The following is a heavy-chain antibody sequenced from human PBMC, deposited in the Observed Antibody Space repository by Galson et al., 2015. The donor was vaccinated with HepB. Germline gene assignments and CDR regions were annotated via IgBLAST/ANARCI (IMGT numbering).Heavy chain of an antibody. J-gene: IGHJ4*02. CDR3: ARGPYYYDSSGTLDY. V-gene: IGHV1-69*02. CDR2: IIPILGIA. Sequence: SVKVSCKASGGTFSSYTISWVRQAPGQGLEWMGRIIPILGIANYAQKFQGRVTITADKSTSTAYMELSSLRSEDTAVYYCARGPYYYDSSGTLDYWGQGTLGTVSS. CDR1: GGTFSSYT. D-gene: IGHD3-22*01.